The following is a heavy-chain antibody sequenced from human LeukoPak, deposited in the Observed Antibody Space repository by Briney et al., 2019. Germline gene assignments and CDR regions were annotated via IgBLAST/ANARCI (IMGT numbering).Heavy chain of an antibody. Sequence: SETLSLTCTVSGGSISSHYWSWIRQPPGKGLEWIGYIYYSGSTNYNPSLKSRVTISADTSKNQFSLKLSSVTAADTAVYYCARGTSYSGATFLYWGQGTLVTVSS. V-gene: IGHV4-59*11. CDR2: IYYSGST. D-gene: IGHD1-26*01. CDR3: ARGTSYSGATFLY. CDR1: GGSISSHY. J-gene: IGHJ4*02.